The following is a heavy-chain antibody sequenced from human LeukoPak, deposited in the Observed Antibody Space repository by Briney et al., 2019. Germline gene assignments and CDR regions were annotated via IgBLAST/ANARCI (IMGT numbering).Heavy chain of an antibody. J-gene: IGHJ6*03. V-gene: IGHV3-43D*03. CDR3: AKDGGSYYSYMDV. CDR2: ISWDGGST. CDR1: GFTFDDYA. Sequence: RSGGSLRLSCAASGFTFDDYAMHWVRQAPGKGLEWVSLISWDGGSTYYADSVKGRFTISRDDRKNSLCLQMNSLRAEDTALYYCAKDGGSYYSYMDVWGKGTTVTVSS. D-gene: IGHD1-26*01.